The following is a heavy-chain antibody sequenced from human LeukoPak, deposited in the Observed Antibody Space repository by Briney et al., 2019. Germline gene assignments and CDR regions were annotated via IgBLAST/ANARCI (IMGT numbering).Heavy chain of an antibody. D-gene: IGHD3-22*01. Sequence: GASVKVSCKASGGTFSSYAISWVRQAPGQGLEWMGGIIPIFGTANYALKFQGRVTITADESTSTAYMELSSLRSEDTAVYYCARVGSPVAPGYYDSSGYWYDYWGQGTLVTVSS. V-gene: IGHV1-69*13. CDR1: GGTFSSYA. CDR3: ARVGSPVAPGYYDSSGYWYDY. CDR2: IIPIFGTA. J-gene: IGHJ4*02.